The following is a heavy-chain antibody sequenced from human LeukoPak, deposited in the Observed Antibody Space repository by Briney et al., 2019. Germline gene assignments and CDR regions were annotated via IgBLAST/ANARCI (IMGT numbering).Heavy chain of an antibody. V-gene: IGHV4-31*03. CDR2: IYDSGST. D-gene: IGHD1-26*01. Sequence: SETLSLTCTVSGDSISSGGYHWNWIRQRPGKGLEWIGYIYDSGSTYYSPSLKSRLTISVDTSKNQFSLRLNSVTAADTAVYYCVRGGIVGTSTRIPLFDSWGQGTLVTVSS. CDR1: GDSISSGGYH. CDR3: VRGGIVGTSTRIPLFDS. J-gene: IGHJ4*02.